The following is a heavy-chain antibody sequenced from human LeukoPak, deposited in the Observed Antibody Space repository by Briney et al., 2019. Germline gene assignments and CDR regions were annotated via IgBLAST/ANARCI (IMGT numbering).Heavy chain of an antibody. CDR1: GFTFSSYA. CDR3: ARDHEYCSSTSCTPAGGYYGMDV. D-gene: IGHD2-2*01. CDR2: ISYDGSNK. V-gene: IGHV3-30*14. Sequence: GGSLRLSCAASGFTFSSYAMHWVRQAPGKGLEWVAVISYDGSNKYYADSVKGRFTISRDNSKNTLYLQMNSLRAEDTAVYYCARDHEYCSSTSCTPAGGYYGMDVWGQGTTVTVS. J-gene: IGHJ6*02.